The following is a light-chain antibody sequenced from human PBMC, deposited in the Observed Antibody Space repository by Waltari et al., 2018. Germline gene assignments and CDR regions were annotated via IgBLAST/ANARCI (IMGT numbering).Light chain of an antibody. CDR3: QQYGDSPPYT. Sequence: GILSLSPGERATLSCRASQRVNSRYLAWYQQKPGQAPRLLIYGTSSRPTGIPDRFSGSGSETDFTLTISRLEPEDFAVYYCQQYGDSPPYTFGQGTKLEIK. V-gene: IGKV3-20*01. CDR2: GTS. CDR1: QRVNSRY. J-gene: IGKJ2*01.